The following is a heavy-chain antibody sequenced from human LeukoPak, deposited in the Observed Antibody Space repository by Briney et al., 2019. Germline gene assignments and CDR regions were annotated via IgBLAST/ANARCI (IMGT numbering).Heavy chain of an antibody. D-gene: IGHD3/OR15-3a*01. V-gene: IGHV3-23*01. J-gene: IGHJ2*01. Sequence: GGSLRLSCAASGFTFSNYAMSWVRQAPGKGLEWVSSISGSGGSTYYADSEKGRFTISRDNSKNTLYLQMNSLGADDTAVYYCAKDWTGTKPFDLWGRGTLVTVSS. CDR3: AKDWTGTKPFDL. CDR2: ISGSGGST. CDR1: GFTFSNYA.